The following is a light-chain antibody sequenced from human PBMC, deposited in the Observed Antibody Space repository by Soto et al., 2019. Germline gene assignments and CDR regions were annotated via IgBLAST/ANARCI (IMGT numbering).Light chain of an antibody. CDR3: QTSYSTPFT. J-gene: IGKJ3*01. Sequence: DIQMTQSPSSLSASVGDRVTITCRASQSISSYLNWYQQKPGKAPKLLIYAASSLHSGVPSRFSGSGSGTDFTLTISSLQTEDFATYYCQTSYSTPFTFGPGTKVDIK. CDR1: QSISSY. CDR2: AAS. V-gene: IGKV1-39*01.